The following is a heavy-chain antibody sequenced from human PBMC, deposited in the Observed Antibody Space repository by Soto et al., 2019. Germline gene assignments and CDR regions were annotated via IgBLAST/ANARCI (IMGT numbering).Heavy chain of an antibody. V-gene: IGHV1-46*03. CDR1: GYTFTSYY. CDR3: ASETSSSPKYYYYYMDV. CDR2: INPSGGST. D-gene: IGHD6-6*01. J-gene: IGHJ6*03. Sequence: GASVKVSCKASGYTFTSYYMHWVRQAPGQGLEWMGIINPSGGSTSYAQKLQGRVTMTRDTSTSTVYMELSSLRSEDTAVYYCASETSSSPKYYYYYMDVWGKGTTVTVSS.